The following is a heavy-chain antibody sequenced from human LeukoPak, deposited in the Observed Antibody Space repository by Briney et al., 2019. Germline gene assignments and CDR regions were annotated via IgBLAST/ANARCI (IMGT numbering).Heavy chain of an antibody. D-gene: IGHD3-10*02. CDR3: AELAITMIGGV. Sequence: GGSLRLSCAASGFTFSTFAMIWVRQPPGKGLEWVSYISSSDSATYYADSVKGRFTISRDNAKNSLYLQMNSLRAEDTAVYYCAELAITMIGGVWGKGTTVTISS. V-gene: IGHV3-48*03. CDR2: ISSSDSAT. CDR1: GFTFSTFA. J-gene: IGHJ6*04.